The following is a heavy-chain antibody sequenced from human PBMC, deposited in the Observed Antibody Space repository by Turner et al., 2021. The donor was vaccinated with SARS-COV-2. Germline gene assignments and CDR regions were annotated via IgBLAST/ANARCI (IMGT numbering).Heavy chain of an antibody. CDR1: GYTFTGYY. D-gene: IGHD6-19*01. J-gene: IGHJ4*02. Sequence: QVQLVQSGAEVKKPGASVKVSCQASGYTFTGYYLHWVRQAPGQGLEWMGWINSNSGGTNYAQKFQGRVTMTRDTSISTAYMELSRLRADDTAVYYCARVRLFSGWSHFDYWGQGTLVTVSS. CDR3: ARVRLFSGWSHFDY. CDR2: INSNSGGT. V-gene: IGHV1-2*02.